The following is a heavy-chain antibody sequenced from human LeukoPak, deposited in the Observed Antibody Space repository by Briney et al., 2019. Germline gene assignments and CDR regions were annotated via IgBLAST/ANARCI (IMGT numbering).Heavy chain of an antibody. CDR2: ISSSGSTI. D-gene: IGHD2-15*01. CDR3: ARAVGDLDY. CDR1: GFTFSSYE. V-gene: IGHV3-48*03. J-gene: IGHJ4*02. Sequence: QPGGSLRLSXAASGFTFSSYEMNWVRQAPGKGLEWVSYISSSGSTIYYADSVKGRFTISRDNAKNSLYLQMNSLRAEDTAVYYCARAVGDLDYWGQGTLVTVSS.